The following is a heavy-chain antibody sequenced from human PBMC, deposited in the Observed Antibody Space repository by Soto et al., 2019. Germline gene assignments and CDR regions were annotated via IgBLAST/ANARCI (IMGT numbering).Heavy chain of an antibody. J-gene: IGHJ5*02. V-gene: IGHV3-23*01. Sequence: PGGSLRLSCAASGFTFSSYAMSWVRQAPGKGLEWVSAISGSGGSTYYADSVKGRFTISRDNSKNTLYLQMNSLRAEDTAVYYCAKGGPLKWLRSDNWFDPWGQGTLVTVSS. CDR3: AKGGPLKWLRSDNWFDP. CDR2: ISGSGGST. D-gene: IGHD5-12*01. CDR1: GFTFSSYA.